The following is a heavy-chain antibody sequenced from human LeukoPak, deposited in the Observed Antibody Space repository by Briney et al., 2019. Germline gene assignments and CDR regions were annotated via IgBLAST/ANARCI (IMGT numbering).Heavy chain of an antibody. D-gene: IGHD3-22*01. CDR3: ATSSGYYVGYIRH. CDR2: INPNSGGT. Sequence: GASVKVSCKASGYTFTAYYMHWVRQAPGQGLEWMGWINPNSGGTNYAQKFQGRVTMTRDTSISTAYMELSSLRSDDTAVYYCATSSGYYVGYIRHWGQGTLVTVPS. V-gene: IGHV1-2*02. CDR1: GYTFTAYY. J-gene: IGHJ1*01.